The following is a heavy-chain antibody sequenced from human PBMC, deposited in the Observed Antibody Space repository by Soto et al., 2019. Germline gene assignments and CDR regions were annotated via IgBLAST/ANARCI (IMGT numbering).Heavy chain of an antibody. CDR2: INNDGSNT. CDR1: GFTFSSYW. Sequence: GSLRLSCSASGFTFSSYWMHWVRQAPGKGLVWVSRINNDGSNTNYADSVRGRFTISRDTAKNTLYLQMNSLRAEDTAVYYCARGRGYCTNAVCRNHYFDYWGQGTPVTVSS. V-gene: IGHV3-74*01. CDR3: ARGRGYCTNAVCRNHYFDY. D-gene: IGHD2-8*01. J-gene: IGHJ4*02.